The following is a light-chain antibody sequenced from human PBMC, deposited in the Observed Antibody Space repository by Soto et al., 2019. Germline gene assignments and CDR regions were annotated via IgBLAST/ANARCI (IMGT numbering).Light chain of an antibody. Sequence: EIVLTQSPGTLSLSPGERATLSCRSSQRVSSNYLAWYQQKPDQAPRLVIYDVSGRATGIPARFSGSGSVTDFTLTISRLEPEDFAVYYWQQYGSSPTFGQGTKVEIK. V-gene: IGKV3-20*01. CDR2: DVS. CDR3: QQYGSSPT. J-gene: IGKJ1*01. CDR1: QRVSSNY.